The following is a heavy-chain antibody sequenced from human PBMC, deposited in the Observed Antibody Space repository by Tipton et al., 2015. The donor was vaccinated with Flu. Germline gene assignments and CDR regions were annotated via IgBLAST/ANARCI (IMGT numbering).Heavy chain of an antibody. CDR3: ARERGYSYALYYYGMDV. Sequence: LRLSCTVSGGSISSSSYYWGWIRQPPGKGLEWIGSIYYSGSTYYNPSLKSRVTISVDTSKNQFSLKLSSVTAADTAVYYCARERGYSYALYYYGMDVWGQGTTVTVSS. CDR1: GGSISSSSYY. V-gene: IGHV4-39*07. J-gene: IGHJ6*02. CDR2: IYYSGST. D-gene: IGHD5-18*01.